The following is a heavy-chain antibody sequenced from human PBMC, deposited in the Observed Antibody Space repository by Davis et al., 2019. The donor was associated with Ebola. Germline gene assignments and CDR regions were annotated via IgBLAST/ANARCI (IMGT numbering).Heavy chain of an antibody. CDR3: TTVGWRGSGWYRGYFDY. Sequence: GGSLRLSCAASGFTFSNAWMSWVRQAPGKGLEWVGRIKSKTDGGTTDYAAPVKGRFTISRDDSKNTLYLQMNSLKTEDTAVYYCTTVGWRGSGWYRGYFDYWGQGTLVTVSS. J-gene: IGHJ4*02. CDR2: IKSKTDGGTT. D-gene: IGHD6-19*01. V-gene: IGHV3-15*01. CDR1: GFTFSNAW.